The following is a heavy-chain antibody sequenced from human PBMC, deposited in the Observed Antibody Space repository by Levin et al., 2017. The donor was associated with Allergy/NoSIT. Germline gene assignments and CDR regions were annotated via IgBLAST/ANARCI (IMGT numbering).Heavy chain of an antibody. CDR2: ISYDGSNK. V-gene: IGHV3-30*18. CDR1: GFTFSSYG. Sequence: GESLKISCAASGFTFSSYGMHWVRQAPGKGLEWVAVISYDGSNKYYADSVKGRFTISRDNSKNTLYLQMNSLRAEDTAVYYCAKARAAAGPTTDYWGQGTLVTVSS. CDR3: AKARAAAGPTTDY. D-gene: IGHD6-13*01. J-gene: IGHJ4*02.